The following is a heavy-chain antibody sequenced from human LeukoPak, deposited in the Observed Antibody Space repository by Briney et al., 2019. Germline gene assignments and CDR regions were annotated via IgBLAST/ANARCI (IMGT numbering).Heavy chain of an antibody. CDR1: GGTFSSYA. J-gene: IGHJ4*02. Sequence: SVNVSCTASGGTFSSYAISWVRQAPGQGLEWMGGIIPIFGTANYAQKFQGRVTITADESTSSAYMELSSLRSEDTAVYYCARDAPGSSWYLYWGQGTLVTVSS. CDR2: IIPIFGTA. D-gene: IGHD6-13*01. V-gene: IGHV1-69*13. CDR3: ARDAPGSSWYLY.